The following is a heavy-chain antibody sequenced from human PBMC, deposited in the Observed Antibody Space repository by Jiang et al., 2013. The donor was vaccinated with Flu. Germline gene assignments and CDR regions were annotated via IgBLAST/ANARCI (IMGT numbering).Heavy chain of an antibody. D-gene: IGHD6-13*01. CDR3: ARTSSGWSFDY. CDR2: IDLDDDK. V-gene: IGHV2-70*04. J-gene: IGHJ4*02. Sequence: KPTQTLTVTCTFSGLSLNTRGMGVSWIRQPPGKALEWLARIDLDDDKFFNTSLQSRLTISRDTSKNQVVLTMTNVDPVDTATYFCARTSSGWSFDYWAREHLSPSPQ. CDR1: GLSLNTRGMG.